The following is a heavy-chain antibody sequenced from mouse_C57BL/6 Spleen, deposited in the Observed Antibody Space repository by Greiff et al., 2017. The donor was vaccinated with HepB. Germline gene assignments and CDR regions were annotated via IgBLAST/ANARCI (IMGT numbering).Heavy chain of an antibody. Sequence: EVQLQQSGPVLVKPGASVKMSCKASGYTFTDYYMNWVKQSHGKSLEWIGVINPYNGGTSYNQKFKGKATLTVDKSSSTAYMELNSLTSEDSAVYYCARKRGNYVRAMDYWGQGTSVTVSS. CDR3: ARKRGNYVRAMDY. CDR2: INPYNGGT. J-gene: IGHJ4*01. CDR1: GYTFTDYY. V-gene: IGHV1-19*01. D-gene: IGHD2-1*01.